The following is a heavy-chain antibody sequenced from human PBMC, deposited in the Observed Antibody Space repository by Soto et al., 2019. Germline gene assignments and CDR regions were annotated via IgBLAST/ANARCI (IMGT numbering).Heavy chain of an antibody. CDR1: GGSISSYY. J-gene: IGHJ5*02. CDR3: ARVGIAAAASGLWLGINWFDP. V-gene: IGHV4-59*01. Sequence: PSETLSLTCTVSGGSISSYYWSWIRQPPGKGLEWIGYIYYSGSTNYNPSLKSRVTISVDTSKNQFSLKLSSVTAADTAVYDCARVGIAAAASGLWLGINWFDPWGQGTLVTVSS. CDR2: IYYSGST. D-gene: IGHD6-13*01.